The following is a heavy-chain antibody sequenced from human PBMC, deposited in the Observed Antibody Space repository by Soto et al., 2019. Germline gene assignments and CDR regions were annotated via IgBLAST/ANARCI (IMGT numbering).Heavy chain of an antibody. V-gene: IGHV4-59*02. J-gene: IGHJ4*02. CDR2: TSYTGNT. CDR3: TTDRRITLAQFDY. CDR1: GGSVTSYH. Sequence: SETLFLTCFVSGGSVTSYHWSWIRQFPGKGLEWIAYTSYTGNTNYNPSLQSRVTISLDTSKNQLSLKLTSMTAADTAVYYCTTDRRITLAQFDYWGQVTLVTVS. D-gene: IGHD1-20*01.